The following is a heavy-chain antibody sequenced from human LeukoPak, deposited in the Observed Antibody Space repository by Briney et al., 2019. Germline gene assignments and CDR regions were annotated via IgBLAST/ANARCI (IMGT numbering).Heavy chain of an antibody. CDR2: IYPGDSDT. CDR1: GSRFPSYW. Sequence: GESLQISCQGSGSRFPSYWIGWVRQLPGKGLEWMGIIYPGDSDTRYSPSFQGQVTISADKSINTASLQWSSLKASDTAMYYCARHGPGYCSGGNCYRSDYWAQGTLVTVSS. V-gene: IGHV5-51*01. J-gene: IGHJ4*02. CDR3: ARHGPGYCSGGNCYRSDY. D-gene: IGHD2-15*01.